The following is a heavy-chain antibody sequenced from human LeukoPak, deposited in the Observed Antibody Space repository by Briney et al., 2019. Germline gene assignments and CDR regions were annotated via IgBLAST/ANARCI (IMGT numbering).Heavy chain of an antibody. V-gene: IGHV3-74*01. CDR2: IESDASNT. D-gene: IGHD1-26*01. Sequence: GGSLRLSCAASGFAFGSHWMHWVRQAPGKGLVWVARIESDASNTRYADSVEGRFTISRDNANKTLYLQMSSLRAEDTAVYYCTRDGSGSRIPFDYWGQGTLVTVSS. CDR3: TRDGSGSRIPFDY. CDR1: GFAFGSHW. J-gene: IGHJ4*02.